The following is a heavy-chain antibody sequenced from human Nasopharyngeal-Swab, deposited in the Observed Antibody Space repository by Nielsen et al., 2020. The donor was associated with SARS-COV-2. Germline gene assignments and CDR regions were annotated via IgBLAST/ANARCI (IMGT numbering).Heavy chain of an antibody. CDR3: VRDVMSSSMINWFDP. D-gene: IGHD3-22*01. CDR1: GYTFTSDG. J-gene: IGHJ5*02. Sequence: ASVKVSCKASGYTFTSDGISWVRQAPGQGLEWMGLVNTTTGTPTYAQGFTGRLVFSLDTSVSTAYLEISNLKPEDTAVYFCVRDVMSSSMINWFDPWGQGTLVTVSS. CDR2: VNTTTGTP. V-gene: IGHV7-4-1*02.